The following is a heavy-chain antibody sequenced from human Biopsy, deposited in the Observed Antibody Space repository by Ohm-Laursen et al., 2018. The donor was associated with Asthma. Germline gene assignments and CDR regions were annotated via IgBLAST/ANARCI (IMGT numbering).Heavy chain of an antibody. CDR1: GLSSSAYY. Sequence: PGTLSLTCSMYGLSSSAYYWTWIRQTPGKGLEWIGESDHRGNTNTNATLKSRVTISKAKSANEFSLKMKSVTAADTAIYYCAGGPEWSGLDIWGQGTTVTVSS. CDR3: AGGPEWSGLDI. D-gene: IGHD3-3*01. CDR2: SDHRGNT. J-gene: IGHJ6*02. V-gene: IGHV4-34*01.